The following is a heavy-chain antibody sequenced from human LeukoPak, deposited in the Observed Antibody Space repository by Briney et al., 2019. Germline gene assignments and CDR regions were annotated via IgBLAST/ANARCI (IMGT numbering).Heavy chain of an antibody. Sequence: GASVKVSCKASGYTFTSYGISWVRQAPGQGLEWMGWISAYNGNTNYAQKLQGRVTMTTDTSTSTAYMELRSLRSDDTAVYYCARPTRSVTPKRFYYFDYWGQGTLVTVSS. D-gene: IGHD4-23*01. CDR3: ARPTRSVTPKRFYYFDY. J-gene: IGHJ4*02. CDR1: GYTFTSYG. V-gene: IGHV1-18*01. CDR2: ISAYNGNT.